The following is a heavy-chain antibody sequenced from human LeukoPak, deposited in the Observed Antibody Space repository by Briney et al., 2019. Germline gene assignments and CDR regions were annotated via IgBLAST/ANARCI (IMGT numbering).Heavy chain of an antibody. J-gene: IGHJ4*02. CDR3: TTDRDTTIVTGFDYFDY. CDR2: IKSKADGGTT. Sequence: PGGSLRLSCAASGFTFSNAWMSWVRQAPGKGLEWVGRIKSKADGGTTDYAAPVKGRFTISRDDSKNTLYLQMNSLKTEDTAVYYCTTDRDTTIVTGFDYFDYWGPGTLVTVSS. V-gene: IGHV3-15*01. CDR1: GFTFSNAW. D-gene: IGHD5-18*01.